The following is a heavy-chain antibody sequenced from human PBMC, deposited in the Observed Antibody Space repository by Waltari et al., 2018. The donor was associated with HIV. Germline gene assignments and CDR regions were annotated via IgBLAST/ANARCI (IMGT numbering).Heavy chain of an antibody. Sequence: VQLVQSGAEVKQPGSSVKVSCKAAGSTFSRHAISWVRQAPGQGLEWMGGIIPIFGTANYAQKFQGRVTITADESTSTAYMELSSLRSEDTAVYYCSRVRGVAAYYFDYWGQGTLVTVSS. J-gene: IGHJ4*02. CDR2: IIPIFGTA. D-gene: IGHD3-10*01. CDR1: GSTFSRHA. V-gene: IGHV1-69*01. CDR3: SRVRGVAAYYFDY.